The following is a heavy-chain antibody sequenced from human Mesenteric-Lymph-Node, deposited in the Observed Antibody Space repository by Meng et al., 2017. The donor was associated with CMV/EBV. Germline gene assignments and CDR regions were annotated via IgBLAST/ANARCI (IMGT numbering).Heavy chain of an antibody. CDR1: GGSISSGGYY. V-gene: IGHV4-31*03. D-gene: IGHD5-18*01. CDR3: ARDRGYSYGYRGRFDP. J-gene: IGHJ5*02. CDR2: IYYSGST. Sequence: LRLSCTVSGGSISSGGYYWSWIRQHPGKGLEWIGYIYYSGSTYYNPSLKSRVTLSADTSKNQFSLKLKSVTAADTAVYYCARDRGYSYGYRGRFDPWGQGTLVTVSS.